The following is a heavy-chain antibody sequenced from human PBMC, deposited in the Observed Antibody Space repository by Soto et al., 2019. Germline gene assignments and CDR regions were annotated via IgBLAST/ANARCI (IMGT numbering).Heavy chain of an antibody. D-gene: IGHD3-22*01. CDR1: GGSISSGDYY. CDR2: IYYSEST. CDR3: ARAYYDTSGYSLDP. Sequence: PSETLSLTCTVSGGSISSGDYYWNWIRQPPGKGLEWIGYIYYSESTNYNPSLKSRVIISVDTSKNQFSLRLSSVTAADTAVYYCARAYYDTSGYSLDPWGQGTLVTVSS. J-gene: IGHJ5*02. V-gene: IGHV4-61*08.